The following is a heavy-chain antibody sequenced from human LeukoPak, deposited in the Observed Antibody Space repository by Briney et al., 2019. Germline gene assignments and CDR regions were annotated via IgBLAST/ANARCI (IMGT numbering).Heavy chain of an antibody. V-gene: IGHV3-21*01. D-gene: IGHD1-1*01. CDR3: ARAQLGYNWFDP. CDR1: GFTFSSYS. Sequence: GGSLRLSCAASGFTFSSYSMNWVRQAPGKGLERVSSISGTGSHIYSADSMKGRFIISRDNAKNSLYLQMNSLRADDTAVYFCARAQLGYNWFDPWGQGTLVTVSS. CDR2: ISGTGSHI. J-gene: IGHJ5*02.